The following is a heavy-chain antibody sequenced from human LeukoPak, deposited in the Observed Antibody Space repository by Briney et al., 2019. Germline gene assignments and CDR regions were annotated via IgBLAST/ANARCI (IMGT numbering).Heavy chain of an antibody. Sequence: SETLSLTCTVSGGSISSSSYYWGWLRQPPGKGLEWIGSIYYSGSTYYNPSLKSRVTISVDTSKNQSSLKLSSVTAADTAVYYCAKSEPFLIAVAGSFDYWGQGTLVTVSS. CDR1: GGSISSSSYY. CDR2: IYYSGST. CDR3: AKSEPFLIAVAGSFDY. V-gene: IGHV4-39*07. J-gene: IGHJ4*02. D-gene: IGHD6-19*01.